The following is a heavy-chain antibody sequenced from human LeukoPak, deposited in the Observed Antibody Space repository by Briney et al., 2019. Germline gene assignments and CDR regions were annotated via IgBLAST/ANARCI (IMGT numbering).Heavy chain of an antibody. D-gene: IGHD6-13*01. CDR2: ISRSSRSSTYM. J-gene: IGHJ4*02. V-gene: IGHV3-21*04. CDR1: GFTFSSYS. Sequence: PGGSLRLSCAASGFTFSSYSMNWVRQAPGKGLEWVSSISRSSRSSTYMYYADSVKGRFTISRDNAKNSVYLQMNSLRAEDTALYYCARGSGSSWYFYFDYWGQGTLVTVSS. CDR3: ARGSGSSWYFYFDY.